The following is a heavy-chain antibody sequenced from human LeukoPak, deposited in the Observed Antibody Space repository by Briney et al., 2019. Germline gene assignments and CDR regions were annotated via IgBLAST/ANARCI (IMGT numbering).Heavy chain of an antibody. CDR2: ISSTGSNI. J-gene: IGHJ4*02. CDR1: GFPFSSYA. V-gene: IGHV3-21*01. D-gene: IGHD6-19*01. CDR3: ATEFLGAVAETGDY. Sequence: GGSLRLSCAASGFPFSSYAMNRVRQAPGKGLEWVSSISSTGSNIYYADSVKGRFTISRDNAKNSLSLQMNSLRAEDTAVYYCATEFLGAVAETGDYWGQGALVTVSS.